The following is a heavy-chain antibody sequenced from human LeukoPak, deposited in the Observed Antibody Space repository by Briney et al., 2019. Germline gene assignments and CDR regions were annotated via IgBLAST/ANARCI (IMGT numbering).Heavy chain of an antibody. CDR3: ARDLRGSGWYMDY. Sequence: GGSLRLSCAASGFTFSGSTIHWVRQASGEELEWVGRIRSKANNYATAYATSVKGRFTLSRDDSNNTAYLQMNSLKTEDTAVYYCARDLRGSGWYMDYWGQGTLVTVSS. D-gene: IGHD6-19*01. J-gene: IGHJ4*02. CDR1: GFTFSGST. V-gene: IGHV3-73*01. CDR2: IRSKANNYAT.